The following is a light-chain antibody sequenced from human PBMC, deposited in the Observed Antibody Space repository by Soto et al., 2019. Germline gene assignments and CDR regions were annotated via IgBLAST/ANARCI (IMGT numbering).Light chain of an antibody. CDR2: YDD. CDR1: SSNIGNNA. V-gene: IGLV1-36*01. J-gene: IGLJ2*01. Sequence: QSVLTQPPSVSEAPRQRVTISCSGSSSNIGNNAVNWYQQLPGKAPKLLIYYDDLRPSGVSDRLSGSKSGTSASLAISGLQSEDEADYYFAAWADSLNGVGFGGGTKVTVL. CDR3: AAWADSLNGVG.